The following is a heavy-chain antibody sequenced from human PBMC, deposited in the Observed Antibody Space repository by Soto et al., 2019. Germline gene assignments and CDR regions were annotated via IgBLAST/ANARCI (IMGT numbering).Heavy chain of an antibody. CDR2: IYYSGST. CDR3: ARLLNYYGSGSYYRYYYGMDV. J-gene: IGHJ6*02. Sequence: SDTLSLTSTVSGFPISSCRYYWGWIREPPGKGLEWIGSIYYSGSTYYNPSLKSRVTISVDTSKNQFSLKLSSVTAADTAVYYCARLLNYYGSGSYYRYYYGMDVWGQGTTVT. D-gene: IGHD3-10*01. CDR1: GFPISSCRYY. V-gene: IGHV4-39*01.